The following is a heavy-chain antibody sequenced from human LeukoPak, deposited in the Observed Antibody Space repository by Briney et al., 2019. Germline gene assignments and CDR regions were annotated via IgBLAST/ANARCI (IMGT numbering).Heavy chain of an antibody. D-gene: IGHD3-3*01. V-gene: IGHV4-4*02. J-gene: IGHJ6*03. CDR3: ARHPAYYDFWSGYYTRHYYMDV. Sequence: SGTLSLTCAVSGGSVSSNNWWGWVRQPPGKGLEWIGEIYHSGSTNYNPSLKSRVTISVDKSKNQFSLTLSSVTAADTAVYYCARHPAYYDFWSGYYTRHYYMDVWGKGTTVTVSS. CDR1: GGSVSSNNW. CDR2: IYHSGST.